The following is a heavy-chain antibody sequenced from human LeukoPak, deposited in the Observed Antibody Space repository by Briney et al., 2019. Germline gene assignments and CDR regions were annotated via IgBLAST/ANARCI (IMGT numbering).Heavy chain of an antibody. D-gene: IGHD2-2*01. J-gene: IGHJ3*02. V-gene: IGHV3-66*02. CDR2: IYSGGST. Sequence: GGSLRLSCAASGLTVSTNYMSWFRQAPGKGLEWVSVIYSGGSTYCADSVKGRFTISRDNSKNTLYLQMSSLRAEDTAVYYCARDRGGYCSSTSCYRPDAFDIWGQGTMVTVSS. CDR3: ARDRGGYCSSTSCYRPDAFDI. CDR1: GLTVSTNY.